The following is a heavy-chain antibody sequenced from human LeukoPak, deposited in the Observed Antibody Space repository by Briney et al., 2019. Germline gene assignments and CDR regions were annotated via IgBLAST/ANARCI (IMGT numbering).Heavy chain of an antibody. CDR2: ISANGQAT. CDR3: ARDPYNTILYRLAH. Sequence: GGSLRLSCAGSGFAFGTYAMSWVRQAPGMGLEWVSSISANGQATNYADSVEGRFTISRDNSNSTLYLQLNSLRAEDTATYYCARDPYNTILYRLAHWGQGTLVTVYS. CDR1: GFAFGTYA. J-gene: IGHJ4*02. V-gene: IGHV3-23*01. D-gene: IGHD3-10*01.